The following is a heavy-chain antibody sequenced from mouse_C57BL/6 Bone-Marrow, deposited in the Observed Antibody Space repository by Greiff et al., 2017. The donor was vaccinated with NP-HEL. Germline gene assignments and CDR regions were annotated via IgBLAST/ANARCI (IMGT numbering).Heavy chain of an antibody. CDR3: TTYYYGSSYAWFAY. Sequence: EVQLQESGAELVRPGASVKLSCTASGFNIKDYYMHWVKQRPEQGLEWIGRIDPEDGDTEYAPVFQGKATMTADTSSNTAYLQLSSLTSEDTAVYYCTTYYYGSSYAWFAYWGQGTLVTVSA. CDR2: IDPEDGDT. J-gene: IGHJ3*01. CDR1: GFNIKDYY. V-gene: IGHV14-1*01. D-gene: IGHD1-1*01.